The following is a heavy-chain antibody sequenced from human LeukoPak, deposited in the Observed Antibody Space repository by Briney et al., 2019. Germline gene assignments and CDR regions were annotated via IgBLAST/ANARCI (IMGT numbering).Heavy chain of an antibody. D-gene: IGHD3-3*01. CDR3: TRQNFYDFWSGKGLRNYYYGMDV. Sequence: PGGSLRLSCAASGFTFSGSAMHWVRQASGKGLEWVGRIRSKANSYATAYAASVKGRFTISRDDSKNTAYLQMNSLKTEDTAVYYCTRQNFYDFWSGKGLRNYYYGMDVWGQGTTVTVSS. CDR2: IRSKANSYAT. J-gene: IGHJ6*02. V-gene: IGHV3-73*01. CDR1: GFTFSGSA.